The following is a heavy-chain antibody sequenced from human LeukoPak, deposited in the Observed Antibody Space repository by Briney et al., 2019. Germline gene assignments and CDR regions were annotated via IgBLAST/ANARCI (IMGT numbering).Heavy chain of an antibody. Sequence: HPWGSLRLSCAASGFTFSSYEMNWVRQAPGKGLEWVSYISSSGSTIYYADSVKGRFTISRDNAKNSLYLQMNSLRAEDTAVYYCARVLHNRNYDGSTYYGYWGQGTLVTVSS. D-gene: IGHD3-22*01. CDR2: ISSSGSTI. CDR3: ARVLHNRNYDGSTYYGY. CDR1: GFTFSSYE. V-gene: IGHV3-48*03. J-gene: IGHJ4*02.